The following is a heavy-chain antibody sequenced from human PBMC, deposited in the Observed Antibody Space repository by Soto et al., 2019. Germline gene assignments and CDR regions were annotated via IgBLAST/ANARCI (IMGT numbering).Heavy chain of an antibody. CDR1: GYSFTSYW. V-gene: IGHV5-51*01. D-gene: IGHD6-13*01. CDR2: IYPGDSDT. Sequence: EVQLVQSGAEVKKPGESLKISCKGSGYSFTSYWIGWVRQMPGKGLEWMGIIYPGDSDTSYSPSFQAQVTILAAKSISTASLQWGSLKASETAMYYWALVLSSSWFPFDYWGQGPLVTVSS. J-gene: IGHJ4*02. CDR3: ALVLSSSWFPFDY.